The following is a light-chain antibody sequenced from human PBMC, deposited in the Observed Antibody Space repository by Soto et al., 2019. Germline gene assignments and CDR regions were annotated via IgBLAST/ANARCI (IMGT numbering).Light chain of an antibody. CDR1: QSISSSY. CDR2: GAS. J-gene: IGKJ2*01. CDR3: QHYGSSPSYT. Sequence: EIVLTQSPGTLSLSPGERATLSCRASQSISSSYLAWYQQKPGQAPRLLIYGASSTATGIPDRFSGSGSGTDFTLTISRLEPEDFAVYYCQHYGSSPSYTFGQGTKLEIK. V-gene: IGKV3-20*01.